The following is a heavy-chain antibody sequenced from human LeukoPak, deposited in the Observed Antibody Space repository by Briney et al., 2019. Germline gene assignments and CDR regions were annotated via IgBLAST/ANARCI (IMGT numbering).Heavy chain of an antibody. CDR3: ARVSRGPHPYYYDSSGYMDY. D-gene: IGHD3-22*01. Sequence: GGSLRLSCAASGFTVSSNYMSWVRQAPGKGLEWVSVIYSGGSTYYADSVKGRFTISRDNPKNTLYLQMNSLRAEDTAVYYCARVSRGPHPYYYDSSGYMDYWGRGTLVTVSS. CDR2: IYSGGST. V-gene: IGHV3-53*01. CDR1: GFTVSSNY. J-gene: IGHJ4*02.